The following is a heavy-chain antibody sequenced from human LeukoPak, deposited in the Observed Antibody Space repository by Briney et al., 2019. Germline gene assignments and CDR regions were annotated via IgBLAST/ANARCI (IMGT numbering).Heavy chain of an antibody. CDR2: IKPDGSEK. V-gene: IGHV3-7*05. CDR1: GFTFSSYS. J-gene: IGHJ4*02. CDR3: ATDSEGSLTD. Sequence: GGSLRLSCAASGFTFSSYSMNWVRQAPGKGLEWVANIKPDGSEKNYVDSVKGRFTISRDNAKNSLYLQMNSLRAEDTAMYYCATDSEGSLTDWGQGTLVTVSS. D-gene: IGHD3-10*01.